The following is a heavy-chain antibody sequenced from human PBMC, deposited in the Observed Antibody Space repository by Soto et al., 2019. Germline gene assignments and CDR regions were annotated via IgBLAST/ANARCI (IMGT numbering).Heavy chain of an antibody. D-gene: IGHD2-2*01. CDR3: ARLGTKAMDV. V-gene: IGHV1-69*01. CDR1: GGTFAAYT. CDR2: IIPLFGTA. J-gene: IGHJ6*01. Sequence: QVQLVQSGAAVRKPGSSVRVSCKASGGTFAAYTITWVRQAPGQGLEWMGGIIPLFGTANYAQKFQGRVTITADESTTTAHMELSSLRSEDTAVYFCARLGTKAMDVWGQGTTVTISS.